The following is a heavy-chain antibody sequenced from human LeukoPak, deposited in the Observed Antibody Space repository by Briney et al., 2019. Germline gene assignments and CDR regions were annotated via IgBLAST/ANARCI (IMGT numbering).Heavy chain of an antibody. J-gene: IGHJ4*02. D-gene: IGHD6-19*01. CDR1: GDSNSSGNY. V-gene: IGHV4-4*02. CDR3: ARDPRPRGGWFYFDY. CDR2: IYQSGIT. Sequence: SGTLSLTCGVSGDSNSSGNYWNWVRQPPGKGLEWIGDIYQSGITNYNPSLKSRVTMSVDKSKNEFSLKLDSVTAADTAVYYCARDPRPRGGWFYFDYWGQGILVTVSS.